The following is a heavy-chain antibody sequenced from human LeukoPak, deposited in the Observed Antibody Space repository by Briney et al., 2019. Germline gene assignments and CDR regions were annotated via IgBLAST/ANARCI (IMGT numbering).Heavy chain of an antibody. D-gene: IGHD2-15*01. V-gene: IGHV1-18*01. CDR1: GYTFTSYG. CDR2: ISAYNGNT. J-gene: IGHJ4*02. CDR3: ATDVVVGATRLALDY. Sequence: ASVKVSCKASGYTFTSYGISWVRQAPGQGLEWMGWISAYNGNTNYAQKLQGRVTMTTDTSTSTAYMELRSLRSDDTAVYYCATDVVVGATRLALDYWGQGTLVTVSS.